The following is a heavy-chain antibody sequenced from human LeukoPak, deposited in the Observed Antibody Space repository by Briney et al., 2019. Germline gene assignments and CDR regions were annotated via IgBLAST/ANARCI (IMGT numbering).Heavy chain of an antibody. D-gene: IGHD1-26*01. Sequence: SETLSLTCTVSGGSISSSIYYWGWIRQPPGKGLEWIGSIFYSGSTYYNSSLKSRVIISVDTSKNQLSLKLTSVTAADTAVYYCAKEVVGPWGQGTLVTVSS. J-gene: IGHJ5*02. V-gene: IGHV4-39*07. CDR1: GGSISSSIYY. CDR3: AKEVVGP. CDR2: IFYSGST.